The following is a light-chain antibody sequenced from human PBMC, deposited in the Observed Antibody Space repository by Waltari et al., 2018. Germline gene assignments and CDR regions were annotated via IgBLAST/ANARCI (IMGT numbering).Light chain of an antibody. J-gene: IGLJ1*01. Sequence: QSVLIQPPSVSGTPGQRVTISCSGANSNIGSNYVYWFAHLPGEAPKLHSFRNVRRPSGVPARFSGSKSATAASLAISGLQSEDEADFYCATWDDSLGGAIFGPGTKVTVL. CDR3: ATWDDSLGGAI. CDR1: NSNIGSNY. V-gene: IGLV1-47*01. CDR2: RNV.